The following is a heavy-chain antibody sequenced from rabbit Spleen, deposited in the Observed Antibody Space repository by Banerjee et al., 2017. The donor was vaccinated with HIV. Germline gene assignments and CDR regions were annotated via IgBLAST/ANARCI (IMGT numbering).Heavy chain of an antibody. D-gene: IGHD7-1*01. CDR2: AYAGSSDST. CDR1: GVSFSGSSY. CDR3: ARFYAGYGDFGYAAM. Sequence: QEQLVESGGGLVKPGASLTLTCIASGVSFSGSSYMCWVRQAPGKGLEWVACAYAGSSDSTYSATWAKGRFTISKTSSTTVTLQMTSLTAADTATYFCARFYAGYGDFGYAAMWGQGTLVTVS. J-gene: IGHJ4*01. V-gene: IGHV1S45*01.